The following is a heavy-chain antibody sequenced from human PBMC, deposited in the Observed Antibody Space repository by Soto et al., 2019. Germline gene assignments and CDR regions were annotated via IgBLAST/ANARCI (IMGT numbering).Heavy chain of an antibody. J-gene: IGHJ4*02. CDR2: IYHSGST. CDR1: GGSISSGGYS. D-gene: IGHD6-19*01. CDR3: ARDSLGVAGHRGFDY. V-gene: IGHV4-30-2*01. Sequence: QLQLQESGSGLVKPSQTLSLTCAVSGGSISSGGYSWSWIRQPPGKGLEWIGYIYHSGSTYYNPSLKSRVTISVDRSKNQFSLKLSSVTAADTAVYYCARDSLGVAGHRGFDYWGQGTLVTVSS.